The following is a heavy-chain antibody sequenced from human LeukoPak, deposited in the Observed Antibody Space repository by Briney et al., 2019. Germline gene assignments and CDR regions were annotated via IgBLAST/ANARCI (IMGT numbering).Heavy chain of an antibody. V-gene: IGHV3-7*05. CDR1: GFSVSSNY. Sequence: GGSLRLSCAASGFSVSSNYMSWVRQAPGKGLEWVANIKEDGSEKYYVDSVKGRFTISRGNAKNSLYLQMDSLRAEDSAVYYCASHLIGDSGGYYLGTYAYWGQGTLVTVSS. CDR3: ASHLIGDSGGYYLGTYAY. D-gene: IGHD3-22*01. CDR2: IKEDGSEK. J-gene: IGHJ4*02.